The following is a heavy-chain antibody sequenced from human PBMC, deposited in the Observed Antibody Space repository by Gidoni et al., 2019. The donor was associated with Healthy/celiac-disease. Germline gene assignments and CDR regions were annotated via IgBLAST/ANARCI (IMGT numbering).Heavy chain of an antibody. V-gene: IGHV3-48*02. CDR1: GLPFSSYS. CDR2: ISSSSSTI. J-gene: IGHJ4*02. Sequence: EVQLVESGGGLVQPGGSLRLSCAASGLPFSSYSMNWVRQAPGKGLEWVSYISSSSSTIYYADSVKGRFTISRDNAKNSLYLQMNSLRDEDTAVYYCAKNSGSYYDYFDYWGQGTLVTVSS. D-gene: IGHD1-26*01. CDR3: AKNSGSYYDYFDY.